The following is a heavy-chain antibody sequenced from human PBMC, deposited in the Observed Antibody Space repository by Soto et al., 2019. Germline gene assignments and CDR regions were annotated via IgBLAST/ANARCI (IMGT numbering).Heavy chain of an antibody. Sequence: GGSLRLSCAASGFTFSSYSMNWVRQAPGKGLEWVSSISSSSSYIYYADSVKGRFTISRDNAKNSLYLQMNSLRAEDTAVYYCARVTDYDFWSGFPDDAFDIWGQGTMVTVSS. J-gene: IGHJ3*02. D-gene: IGHD3-3*01. V-gene: IGHV3-21*01. CDR3: ARVTDYDFWSGFPDDAFDI. CDR1: GFTFSSYS. CDR2: ISSSSSYI.